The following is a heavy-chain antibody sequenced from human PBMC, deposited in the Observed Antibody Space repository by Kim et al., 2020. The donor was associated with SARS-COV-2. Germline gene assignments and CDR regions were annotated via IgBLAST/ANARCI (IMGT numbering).Heavy chain of an antibody. Sequence: SETLSLTCTVSGGSISSYYWSWIRQPPGKGLEWIGYIYYSGSTNYNPSLKSRVTISVDTSKNQFSLKLRSVTAADTAVYYCARLVSSSSFSVDYWGQGTLVTVSS. CDR3: ARLVSSSSFSVDY. CDR1: GGSISSYY. J-gene: IGHJ4*02. V-gene: IGHV4-59*08. CDR2: IYYSGST. D-gene: IGHD6-6*01.